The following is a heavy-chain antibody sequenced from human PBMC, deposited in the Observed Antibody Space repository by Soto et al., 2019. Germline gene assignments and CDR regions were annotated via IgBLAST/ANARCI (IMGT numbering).Heavy chain of an antibody. CDR3: ASEGSIAVAGDAFDI. CDR1: GGTFSSNA. J-gene: IGHJ3*02. CDR2: IIPIFGTA. Sequence: SGKVCWKASGGTFSSNAISWVRQAPGQGLEWMGGIIPIFGTANYAQKFQGRVTITADESTSTAYMELSSLRSEDTAVYYCASEGSIAVAGDAFDIWGQGTMVTVSS. V-gene: IGHV1-69*13. D-gene: IGHD6-19*01.